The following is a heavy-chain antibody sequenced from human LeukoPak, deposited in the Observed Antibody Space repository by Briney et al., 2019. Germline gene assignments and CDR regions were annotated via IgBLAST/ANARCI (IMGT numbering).Heavy chain of an antibody. D-gene: IGHD1-26*01. CDR1: GFTFSDYY. CDR2: ISTTSSFT. CDR3: ARSPYSGSYGPFDY. Sequence: GGSLRLSCAASGFTFSDYYMSWIRQAPGKGLEWVSYISTTSSFTKYADSVKGRFTISRDNAKNSLYLQMNSLRAEDTALYYCARSPYSGSYGPFDYWGQGTLVTVSS. J-gene: IGHJ4*02. V-gene: IGHV3-11*06.